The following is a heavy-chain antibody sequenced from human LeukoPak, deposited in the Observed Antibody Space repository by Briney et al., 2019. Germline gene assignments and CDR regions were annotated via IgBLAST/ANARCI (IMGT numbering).Heavy chain of an antibody. J-gene: IGHJ5*02. CDR3: ARAFLGDYVGDWFDP. CDR2: IYYSGST. Sequence: PSETLSLTCTVSGGSISSGDYYWSWIRQPPGKGLEWIGYIYYSGSTYYSPSLKSRVTISVDTSKNQFSLKLSSVTAADTAVYYCARAFLGDYVGDWFDPWGQGTLVTVSS. D-gene: IGHD4-17*01. CDR1: GGSISSGDYY. V-gene: IGHV4-30-4*01.